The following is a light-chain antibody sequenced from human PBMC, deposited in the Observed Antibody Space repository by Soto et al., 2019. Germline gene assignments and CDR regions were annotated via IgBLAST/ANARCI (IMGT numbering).Light chain of an antibody. CDR3: QHPNSSPRALA. CDR2: AAS. CDR1: QGISSF. V-gene: IGKV1-9*01. Sequence: IQWTQSRSSLPASVGDRVTITCRASQGISSFLAWYQQKLGQAPKLLIYAASTLESGVSLRFSGSGSGTEFTLTISSLQPEDFATYHCQHPNSSPRALAFGGGTKVDIK. J-gene: IGKJ4*01.